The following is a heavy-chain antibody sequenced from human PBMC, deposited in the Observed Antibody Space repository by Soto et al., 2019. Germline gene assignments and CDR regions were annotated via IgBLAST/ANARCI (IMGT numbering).Heavy chain of an antibody. V-gene: IGHV3-30*18. CDR3: AKDHVGYYNGMDV. CDR2: ISYNGGTK. CDR1: GFTFSSYG. D-gene: IGHD3-10*01. J-gene: IGHJ6*02. Sequence: HVKLVESGGGVVQPGTSLRLSCAASGFTFSSYGMHWVRQAPGKGLEWVPVISYNGGTKYYGDSVKGRFTISRDNSEKMMYLQMNRLRAEDTAVYYCAKDHVGYYNGMDVWGQGTTVTVSS.